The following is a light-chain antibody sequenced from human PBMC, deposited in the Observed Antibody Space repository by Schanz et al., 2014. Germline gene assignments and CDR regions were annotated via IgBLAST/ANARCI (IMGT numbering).Light chain of an antibody. CDR1: SSNIGSNY. J-gene: IGLJ3*02. CDR3: AAWDDSLNGVV. Sequence: QSVLTQPPSASGTPGQRVTISCSGSSSNIGSNYVYWYQHLPGTAPKLLIYNNYQRPSGVPDRFSGSKSGTSASLAISGLRSEDEADYYCAAWDDSLNGVVFGGGTKLTVL. V-gene: IGLV1-47*02. CDR2: NNY.